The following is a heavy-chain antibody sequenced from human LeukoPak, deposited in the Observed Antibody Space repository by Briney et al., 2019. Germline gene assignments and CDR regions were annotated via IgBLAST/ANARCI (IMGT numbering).Heavy chain of an antibody. V-gene: IGHV4-59*08. D-gene: IGHD3-22*01. J-gene: IGHJ4*02. CDR1: AGSITNYY. CDR2: IYYTGST. Sequence: SETLSLTCTVSAGSITNYYWSWIRQPPGKGLEWIGYIYYTGSTNYNPSLKSRVSISVDTSKNQFSLKLSSVTAADTAVFYCARHGGYHSPIDYWGQGTLVTVSS. CDR3: ARHGGYHSPIDY.